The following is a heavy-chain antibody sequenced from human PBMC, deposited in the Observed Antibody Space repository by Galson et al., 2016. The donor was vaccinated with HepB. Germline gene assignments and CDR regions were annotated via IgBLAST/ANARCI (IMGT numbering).Heavy chain of an antibody. CDR3: AYRVVGYTATWNAGYFAY. CDR1: GGSISGHH. J-gene: IGHJ4*02. CDR2: IYYSGGT. Sequence: SETLSLTCTVSGGSISGHHWSWIRQPPGKGLEWIGYIYYSGGTNYNPSLKSRVTMSVDTSKNQFSLKLSSMTAADTATYYCAYRVVGYTATWNAGYFAYWGQGTLVTVSS. V-gene: IGHV4-59*11. D-gene: IGHD1-1*01.